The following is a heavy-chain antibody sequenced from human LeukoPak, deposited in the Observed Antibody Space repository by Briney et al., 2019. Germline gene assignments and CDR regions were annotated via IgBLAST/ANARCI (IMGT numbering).Heavy chain of an antibody. CDR3: ASGLNWFDP. CDR2: TYYRSKWHN. V-gene: IGHV6-1*01. CDR1: GDSVSSNSAA. J-gene: IGHJ5*02. D-gene: IGHD3/OR15-3a*01. Sequence: SQTLSLTCAISGDSVSSNSAAWNWSRQSPSRGLEWLGRTYYRSKWHNDYAVSVKSRITINPDTSKNQFSLQLNSVTPEDTAVYYCASGLNWFDPWGQGTLVTVSS.